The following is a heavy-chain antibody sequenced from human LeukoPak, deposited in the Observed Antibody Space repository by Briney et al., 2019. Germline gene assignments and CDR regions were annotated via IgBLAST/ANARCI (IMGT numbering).Heavy chain of an antibody. CDR1: GGTFSSYA. CDR3: ARVGKVGAQYYFDY. CDR2: IIPILGIA. D-gene: IGHD1-26*01. Sequence: SVKVSCKASGGTFSSYAISWVRQAPGQGLEWMGRIIPILGIANYAQKFQGRVTITADKSTSTAYMELSSLRSEDTAVYYCARVGKVGAQYYFDYWGQGTLVTVSS. J-gene: IGHJ4*02. V-gene: IGHV1-69*04.